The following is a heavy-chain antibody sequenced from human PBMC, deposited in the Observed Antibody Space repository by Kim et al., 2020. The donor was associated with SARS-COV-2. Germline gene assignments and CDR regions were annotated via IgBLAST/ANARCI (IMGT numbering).Heavy chain of an antibody. CDR3: ARQRPEGSWFDY. Sequence: SETLSLTCTVSGGSINYYYWGWIRQPPGKGLEWIGYIYHSGSTNYNPSLKSRVAISVDTSKNQFSLRLTSVTAADTAIYYCARQRPEGSWFDYWGQGALVTVSS. CDR2: IYHSGST. J-gene: IGHJ4*02. CDR1: GGSINYYY. V-gene: IGHV4-59*08. D-gene: IGHD6-13*01.